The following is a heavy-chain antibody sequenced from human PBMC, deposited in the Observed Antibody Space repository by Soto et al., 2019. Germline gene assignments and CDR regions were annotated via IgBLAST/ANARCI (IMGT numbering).Heavy chain of an antibody. V-gene: IGHV3-23*01. CDR2: SSGGGGGT. D-gene: IGHD3-9*01. CDR1: GFTFSNYA. J-gene: IGHJ3*02. Sequence: GGSLRLSCPASGFTFSNYAMTWVRQAPGKGLEWVAASSGGGGGTYYADPVKGRFTISRDNSKNTLHLQMNNLRAEDTATYYCVKDKKYDILSAWDALDIWGHGTLVTVSS. CDR3: VKDKKYDILSAWDALDI.